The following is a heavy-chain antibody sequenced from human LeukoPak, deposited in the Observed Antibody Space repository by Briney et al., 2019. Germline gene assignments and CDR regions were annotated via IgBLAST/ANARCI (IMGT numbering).Heavy chain of an antibody. J-gene: IGHJ4*02. Sequence: TGGSLRLSCAASGFAFSVYEMYWVRQAPGKGLEWVSYISSSGGTRYYADSVKGRFTISRDNAKNSLYLQMNGLRAEDTAVYYCATLTVASSFDYWGQGTLVTVSS. D-gene: IGHD6-19*01. CDR3: ATLTVASSFDY. CDR1: GFAFSVYE. CDR2: ISSSGGTR. V-gene: IGHV3-48*03.